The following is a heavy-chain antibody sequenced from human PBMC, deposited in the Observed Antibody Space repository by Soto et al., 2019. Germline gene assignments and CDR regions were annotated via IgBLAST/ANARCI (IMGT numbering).Heavy chain of an antibody. CDR1: GGSISSGGYS. CDR3: ARTYDILAYFDY. V-gene: IGHV4-30-2*01. D-gene: IGHD3-9*01. CDR2: IYHSGST. J-gene: IGHJ4*02. Sequence: LSLTCAVSGGSISSGGYSWSWIRQPPGKGLEWIGYIYHSGSTYYNPSLKSRVTISVDRSKNQFSLKLSSVTAADTAVYYCARTYDILAYFDYWGQGTLVTVSS.